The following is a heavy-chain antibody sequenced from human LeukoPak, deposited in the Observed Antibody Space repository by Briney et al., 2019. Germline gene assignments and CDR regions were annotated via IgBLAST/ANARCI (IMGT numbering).Heavy chain of an antibody. V-gene: IGHV3-21*01. CDR2: ISSSSSYI. J-gene: IGHJ4*02. CDR3: ARDTYGPLQAGGY. D-gene: IGHD3-10*01. CDR1: GFTFSSYS. Sequence: GGSLRLSCAASGFTFSSYSMNWVRQAPGKGREWVSSISSSSSYIYYADSVKGRFTISRDNAKNSLYLQMNSLRAEDTAVYYCARDTYGPLQAGGYWGQGTLVTVSS.